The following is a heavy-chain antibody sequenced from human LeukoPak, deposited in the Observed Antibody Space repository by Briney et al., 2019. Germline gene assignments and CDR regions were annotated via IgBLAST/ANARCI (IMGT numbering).Heavy chain of an antibody. D-gene: IGHD6-13*01. CDR3: ARLINKPIAATGTGPFDH. CDR2: IYTSGST. V-gene: IGHV4-4*07. Sequence: SETLSLTCTVSGDSISSYYWSRIRQPAGKALEWIGRIYTSGSTNYNPSLKSRVTMSVDTSKNQFSLKLSSVTAADTAVYYCARLINKPIAATGTGPFDHWGQGTLVTISS. CDR1: GDSISSYY. J-gene: IGHJ4*02.